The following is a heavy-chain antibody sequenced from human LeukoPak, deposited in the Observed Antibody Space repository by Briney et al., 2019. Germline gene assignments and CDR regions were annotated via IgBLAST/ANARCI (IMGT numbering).Heavy chain of an antibody. V-gene: IGHV1-24*01. CDR2: FDPEDGET. J-gene: IGHJ3*02. CDR1: GYTLTELS. CDR3: ATDSSGAGLDAFDI. D-gene: IGHD6-19*01. Sequence: ASVKVSCKVSGYTLTELSMYWVRQAPGKGLEWMGGFDPEDGETIYAQKFQGRVAMTEDTSTDTAYMELSGLRSEDTAVYYCATDSSGAGLDAFDIWGQGTMVTVSS.